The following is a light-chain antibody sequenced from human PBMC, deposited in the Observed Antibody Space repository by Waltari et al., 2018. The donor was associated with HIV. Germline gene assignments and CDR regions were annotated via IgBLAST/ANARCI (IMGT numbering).Light chain of an antibody. V-gene: IGLV2-14*01. CDR3: TSYTSSFYV. Sequence: QSALTQPASVSGSPGQSITISCTGTSSDVGGYNFVSWYQQHPGKAPKVMIYEVSNRPSGVSNRFSGSKSGNTASLTISGLQAEDEADYYCTSYTSSFYVFGTGTKVTV. J-gene: IGLJ1*01. CDR2: EVS. CDR1: SSDVGGYNF.